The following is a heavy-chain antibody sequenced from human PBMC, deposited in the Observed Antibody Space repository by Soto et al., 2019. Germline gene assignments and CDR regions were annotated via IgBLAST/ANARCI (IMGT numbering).Heavy chain of an antibody. D-gene: IGHD5-12*01. CDR2: INHSGST. CDR3: ARGGNSGYVW. Sequence: QVQLQQWGAGLLKPSETLSLTCAVYGGSFSGYYWSWIRQPPGKGLEWIGEINHSGSTNYNPTLKSRVTISVDTSKNQFYLKMSSVTAADTAVYYCARGGNSGYVWWGQGTLVTVSS. V-gene: IGHV4-34*01. J-gene: IGHJ4*02. CDR1: GGSFSGYY.